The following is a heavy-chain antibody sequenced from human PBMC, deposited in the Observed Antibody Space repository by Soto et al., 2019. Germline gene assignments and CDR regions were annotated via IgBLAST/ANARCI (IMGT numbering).Heavy chain of an antibody. CDR3: AHYDSSGYYGI. CDR2: INQGGSDT. D-gene: IGHD3-22*01. J-gene: IGHJ4*02. CDR1: GFNFENNW. Sequence: PGGSLRLSFKFSGFNFENNWMTWVLQAPGQGLEWVASINQGGSDTRYVDSVRGRFTISRDNAQISLFLQMELSSLRSEDTAVYYCAHYDSSGYYGIWGQGTLVTVSS. V-gene: IGHV3-7*03.